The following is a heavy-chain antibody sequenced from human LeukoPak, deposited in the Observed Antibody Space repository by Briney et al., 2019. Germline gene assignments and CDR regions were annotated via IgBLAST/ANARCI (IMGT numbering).Heavy chain of an antibody. J-gene: IGHJ4*02. D-gene: IGHD5-18*01. Sequence: PSETLSLTCTVSGGSISSSSYYWGWIRQPPGKGLEWIGSIYYSGSTYYNPSLKSRVTISVDTSKNQFSLKLSSVTAADTAVYYCARGLQLWLFVDYWGQGTLVTVSS. CDR1: GGSISSSSYY. CDR3: ARGLQLWLFVDY. CDR2: IYYSGST. V-gene: IGHV4-39*07.